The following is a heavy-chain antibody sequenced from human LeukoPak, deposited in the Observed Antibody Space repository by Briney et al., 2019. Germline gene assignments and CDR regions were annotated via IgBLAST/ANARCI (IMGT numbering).Heavy chain of an antibody. Sequence: ASVKVSCKASVYTFTSYYMHWVRQAPGQGLGWMGIINPSGGSTSYAQKFQGRVTMTRDTSTSTVYMELSSLRSEGTAVYYCARDHRGRPIDYWGQGTLVTVSS. V-gene: IGHV1-46*01. CDR1: VYTFTSYY. J-gene: IGHJ4*02. CDR2: INPSGGST. CDR3: ARDHRGRPIDY.